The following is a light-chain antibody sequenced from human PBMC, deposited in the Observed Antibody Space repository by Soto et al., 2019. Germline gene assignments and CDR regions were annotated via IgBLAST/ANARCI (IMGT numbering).Light chain of an antibody. CDR1: QSVSNN. CDR2: DVS. CDR3: QQYHYWPIT. V-gene: IGKV3-15*01. J-gene: IGKJ5*01. Sequence: ERVMTQSPATLSVSPGQRATLSCRASQSVSNNLAWYQQKPGQAPRLFIYDVSTRATGIPPRFSGSGSGTEFTLTISSLQSEDFAVYYCQQYHYWPITFGQGTRREIK.